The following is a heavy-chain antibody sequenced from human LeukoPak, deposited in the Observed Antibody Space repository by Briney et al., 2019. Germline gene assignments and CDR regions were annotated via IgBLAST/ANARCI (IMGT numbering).Heavy chain of an antibody. CDR3: ARGLRYDSSGYYLYYYYMDV. J-gene: IGHJ6*03. D-gene: IGHD3-22*01. CDR2: IYYSGST. V-gene: IGHV4-59*01. CDR1: GGSISSYY. Sequence: SETLSLTCTVSGGSISSYYWRWIRQPPGKGLEWIGYIYYSGSTNYNPSLKSRVTISVDTSKNQFSLKLSSVTAADTAVYYCARGLRYDSSGYYLYYYYMDVWGKGTTVTVSS.